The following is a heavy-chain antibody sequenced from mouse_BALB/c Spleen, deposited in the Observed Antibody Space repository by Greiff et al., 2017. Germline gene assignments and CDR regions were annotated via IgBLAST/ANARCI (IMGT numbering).Heavy chain of an antibody. CDR3: ARYGGLDYGSSWEAY. CDR2: INPNNGGT. D-gene: IGHD1-1*01. CDR1: GYTFTDYI. V-gene: IGHV1-18*01. J-gene: IGHJ3*01. Sequence: VQLQQSGAELVKPGASVKIPCKASGYTFTDYIMDWVKQSHGKSLEWIGDINPNNGGTIYNQKFKGKATLTVDKSSSTAYMELRSLTSEDTAVYYCARYGGLDYGSSWEAYWGQGTLVTVSA.